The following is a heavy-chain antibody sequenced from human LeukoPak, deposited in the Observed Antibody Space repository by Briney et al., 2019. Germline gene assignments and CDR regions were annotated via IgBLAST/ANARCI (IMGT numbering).Heavy chain of an antibody. CDR2: IYSGGST. Sequence: GSLRLSCAASGFTFSSYAMSWVRQAPGKGLEWVSVIYSGGSTYYADSVKGRFTISRDNSKNTLYLQMNSLRAEDTAVYYCARDSFWSYYYYYGMDVWGQGTTVTVSS. J-gene: IGHJ6*02. CDR1: GFTFSSYA. D-gene: IGHD3-3*01. CDR3: ARDSFWSYYYYYGMDV. V-gene: IGHV3-66*01.